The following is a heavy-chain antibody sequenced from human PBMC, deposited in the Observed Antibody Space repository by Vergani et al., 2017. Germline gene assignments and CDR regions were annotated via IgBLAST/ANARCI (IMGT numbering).Heavy chain of an antibody. D-gene: IGHD1-26*01. CDR3: SKDEQYTAPWERGYFHVLDV. Sequence: VQLVESGGGVVQPGGSIRLSCFGSGFTFSTFNMHWVRQIPGKGLEYISGISSDGKCTNYAKSVKGRFIVTRDNSKNSLHLQMGNLRVEDTGIYYCSKDEQYTAPWERGYFHVLDVWGQGTTVSVSS. V-gene: IGHV3-64*01. CDR2: ISSDGKCT. J-gene: IGHJ6*02. CDR1: GFTFSTFN.